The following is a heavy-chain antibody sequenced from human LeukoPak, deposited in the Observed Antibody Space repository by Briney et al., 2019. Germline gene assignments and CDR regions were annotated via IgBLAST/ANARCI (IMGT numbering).Heavy chain of an antibody. CDR2: VKQDGSEK. CDR3: ARLEDYDILTGFDY. J-gene: IGHJ4*02. V-gene: IGHV3-7*01. D-gene: IGHD3-9*01. CDR1: GFTFNSYW. Sequence: GGSLRLSCAASGFTFNSYWMSWVRQAPGKGLEWVANVKQDGSEKYYVDSVKGRFTISRDNAKNSLYLQMNSLRAEDTALYYCARLEDYDILTGFDYWGQGTLVTVSS.